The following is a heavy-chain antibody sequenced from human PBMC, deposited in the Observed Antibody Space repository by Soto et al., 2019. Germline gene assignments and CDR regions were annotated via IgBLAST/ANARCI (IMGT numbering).Heavy chain of an antibody. Sequence: ASVKVSCKASGGTFSSYAISWVRQAPGQGLEWMGGIIPIFGTANYAQKFQGRVTITADKSTSTAYMELSSLRSEDTAVYYCAGVVIAIYYYGMDVCGQGPAVTVS. J-gene: IGHJ6*02. CDR3: AGVVIAIYYYGMDV. CDR2: IIPIFGTA. V-gene: IGHV1-69*06. D-gene: IGHD3-16*02. CDR1: GGTFSSYA.